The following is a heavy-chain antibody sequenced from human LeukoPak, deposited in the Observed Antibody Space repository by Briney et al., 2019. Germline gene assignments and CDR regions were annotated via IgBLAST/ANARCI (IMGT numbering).Heavy chain of an antibody. CDR2: ISSSSSYI. J-gene: IGHJ4*02. CDR1: GFTFSSYS. Sequence: GGSLRLSCAASGFTFSSYSMNWVRQAPGKGLEWVSSISSSSSYIYYADSVKGRFTISRDNAKNSLYLQINSLRAEDTAVYYCARGDYSGSGTPGYWGQGTLVTVSS. CDR3: ARGDYSGSGTPGY. D-gene: IGHD3-10*01. V-gene: IGHV3-21*01.